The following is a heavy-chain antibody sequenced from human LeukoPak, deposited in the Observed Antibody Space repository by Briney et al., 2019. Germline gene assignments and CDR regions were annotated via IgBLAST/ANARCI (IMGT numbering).Heavy chain of an antibody. Sequence: GGSLRLSCAASGFTFSSYSMNWVRQAPGKGLEWVSYISSSSSTIYYADSVKGRFTISRDNAKNSLYLQMNSLRAEDTAVYYCARSDGDYIYDYWGQGTLVTVSS. J-gene: IGHJ4*02. CDR2: ISSSSSTI. CDR3: ARSDGDYIYDY. D-gene: IGHD4-17*01. V-gene: IGHV3-48*01. CDR1: GFTFSSYS.